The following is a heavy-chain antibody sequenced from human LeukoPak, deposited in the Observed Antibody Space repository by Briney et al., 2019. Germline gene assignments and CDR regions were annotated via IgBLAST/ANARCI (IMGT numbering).Heavy chain of an antibody. D-gene: IGHD5-18*01. CDR2: IIPMFGTA. CDR1: GGTFSSYA. Sequence: SVKDSCKASGGTFSSYAISWVRQAPGQGLEWMGGIIPMFGTANYAQKIQGRVTITADESTSTAYMELSSLRSEDTHVYYCARDRSSGYSYGRIDAFDIWGQGTMVTVSS. V-gene: IGHV1-69*13. CDR3: ARDRSSGYSYGRIDAFDI. J-gene: IGHJ3*02.